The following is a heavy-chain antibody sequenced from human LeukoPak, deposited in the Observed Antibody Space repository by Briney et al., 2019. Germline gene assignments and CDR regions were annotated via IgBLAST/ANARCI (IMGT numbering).Heavy chain of an antibody. CDR2: ISDEGHQK. V-gene: IGHV3-30*03. CDR3: ARVFLERLTSGYFDN. J-gene: IGHJ4*02. D-gene: IGHD3-3*01. CDR1: GFTFSSYG. Sequence: PGGSLRLSCAASGFTFSSYGMHWVRQGPGKGLEWVAVISDEGHQKYYGDSVKGRFTISRDNPKNTLYLQMNSLRDDDTAVYYCARVFLERLTSGYFDNWGQGTLVTVSP.